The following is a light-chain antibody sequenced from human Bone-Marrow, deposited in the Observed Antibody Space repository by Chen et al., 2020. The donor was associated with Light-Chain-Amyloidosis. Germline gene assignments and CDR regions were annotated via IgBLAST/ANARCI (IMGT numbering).Light chain of an antibody. CDR3: QVWDRSSDRPV. J-gene: IGLJ3*02. CDR1: NIGSTS. CDR2: DDS. Sequence: SYVLTQPSSVSVAPGQTATLACGENNIGSTSVHWYQQTPGQAPLLVVYDDSARPSGIPERLSGSNSGNTATLTISRVEAGDEADYYCQVWDRSSDRPVFGGGTKLTVL. V-gene: IGLV3-21*02.